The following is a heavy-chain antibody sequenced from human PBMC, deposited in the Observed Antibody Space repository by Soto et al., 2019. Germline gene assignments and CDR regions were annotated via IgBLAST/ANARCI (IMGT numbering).Heavy chain of an antibody. CDR2: ISGGGGSA. Sequence: EVQLLESGGGLVQPGGSLRLSCAASGVTFSSYAMNWVRQTPGKGMEWVSIISGGGGSAYYADSVTGRFSISRDHSKNTLYLQMNSLRAEDTAVYYCAKVGSSLYSHFDYWGQGTLVSVAS. CDR3: AKVGSSLYSHFDY. V-gene: IGHV3-23*01. CDR1: GVTFSSYA. D-gene: IGHD6-13*01. J-gene: IGHJ4*02.